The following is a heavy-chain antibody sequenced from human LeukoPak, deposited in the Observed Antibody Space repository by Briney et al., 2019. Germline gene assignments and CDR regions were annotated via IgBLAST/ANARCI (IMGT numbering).Heavy chain of an antibody. CDR2: INPNSGGT. J-gene: IGHJ4*02. Sequence: ASVKVSFKASGYTFTGYYMHWVRQAPGEGLEWMGWINPNSGGTNYAQKFQGRVTMTRDTSISTTYMELSRLRSDDTAVYYCARLSAMARGPSDHFVGDWGQGTLVTVSS. CDR3: ARLSAMARGPSDHFVGD. V-gene: IGHV1-2*02. CDR1: GYTFTGYY. D-gene: IGHD3-10*01.